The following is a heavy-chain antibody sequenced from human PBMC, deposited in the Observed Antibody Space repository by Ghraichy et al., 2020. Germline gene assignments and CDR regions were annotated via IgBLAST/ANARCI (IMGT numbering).Heavy chain of an antibody. D-gene: IGHD3-16*01. Sequence: SETLSLTCTVSGGSISSYYWNWIRQPPGKGREWIGYSYYSGSTSYNPSLKSRVTISVDTSKNQFSLKLSSVTAADTAVYYCARAPRAYYDYVWGSRGWFDPWGQGTLVTVSS. J-gene: IGHJ5*02. CDR2: SYYSGST. V-gene: IGHV4-59*01. CDR3: ARAPRAYYDYVWGSRGWFDP. CDR1: GGSISSYY.